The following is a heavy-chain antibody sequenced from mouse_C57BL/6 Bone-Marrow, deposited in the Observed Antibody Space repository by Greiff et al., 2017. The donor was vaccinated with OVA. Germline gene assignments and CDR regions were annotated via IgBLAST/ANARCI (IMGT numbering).Heavy chain of an antibody. D-gene: IGHD1-1*01. J-gene: IGHJ2*01. CDR3: TTRGSSY. Sequence: VQLQQSGAELVRPGASVKLSCTASGFNIKDDYMHWVKQRPERGLEWIGWIDPENGDTEYASKFQGKATITADTSSNTAYLQLSSLTSEDTAVYYCTTRGSSYWGQGTTLTVSS. V-gene: IGHV14-4*01. CDR2: IDPENGDT. CDR1: GFNIKDDY.